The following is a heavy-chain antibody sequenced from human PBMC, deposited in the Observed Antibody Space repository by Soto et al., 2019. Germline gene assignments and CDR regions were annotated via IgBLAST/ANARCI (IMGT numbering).Heavy chain of an antibody. Sequence: GGSLRLSCAASGFTFSSYAMHWVRQAPGKGLEWVAVISYDGSNKYYADSVKGRFTISRDNSKNTLYLQMNSLRAEDTAVYYCASVVSSSSGTHYYYYGMDVWGQGTTVTSP. CDR3: ASVVSSSSGTHYYYYGMDV. CDR1: GFTFSSYA. J-gene: IGHJ6*02. CDR2: ISYDGSNK. V-gene: IGHV3-30-3*01. D-gene: IGHD6-6*01.